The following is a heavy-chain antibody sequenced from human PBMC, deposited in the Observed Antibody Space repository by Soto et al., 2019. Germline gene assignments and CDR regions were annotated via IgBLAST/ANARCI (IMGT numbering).Heavy chain of an antibody. D-gene: IGHD3-22*01. CDR2: IYYSGST. CDR3: ARDSYYYDSSGSSPTFYGMDV. CDR1: GGSISSYY. V-gene: IGHV4-59*01. Sequence: QVQLQESGPGLVKPSETLSLTCTVSGGSISSYYWSWIRQPPGKGLEWIGYIYYSGSTNYNPSLKSRVTISVDTSKNQFSLKLSSVTAADTAVYYCARDSYYYDSSGSSPTFYGMDVWGQGTTVTVSS. J-gene: IGHJ6*02.